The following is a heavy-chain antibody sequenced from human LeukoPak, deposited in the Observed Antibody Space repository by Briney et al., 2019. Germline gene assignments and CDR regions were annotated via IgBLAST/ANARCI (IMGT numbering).Heavy chain of an antibody. V-gene: IGHV3-30*04. J-gene: IGHJ6*04. D-gene: IGHD3-10*01. CDR3: ARDREGITMVPGASGMDV. CDR1: DFTFSGYA. CDR2: LSNDGSNK. Sequence: GRSLRLSCAASDFTFSGYAMNGVRRVPGKGLEWVAVLSNDGSNKYYADSVKGRFTISRDNSKNTLYLQMNSLRAEDTAVYYCARDREGITMVPGASGMDVWGKGTTVTVSS.